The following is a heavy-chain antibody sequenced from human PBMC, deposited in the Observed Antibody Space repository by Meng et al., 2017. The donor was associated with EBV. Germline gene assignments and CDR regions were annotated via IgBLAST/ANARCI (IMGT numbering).Heavy chain of an antibody. Sequence: QVQLQQLGAGLLKPSXXLCLTCAVYGGSFSGYYWSWIRQPPGKGLEWIGEINHSGSTNYDPSLKSRVTISVDTSKNQFSLKLSSMTAADTAVYYCARGSYGSGSYFDYGGQGTLVTVSS. J-gene: IGHJ4*02. V-gene: IGHV4-34*01. CDR2: INHSGST. D-gene: IGHD3-10*01. CDR1: GGSFSGYY. CDR3: ARGSYGSGSYFDY.